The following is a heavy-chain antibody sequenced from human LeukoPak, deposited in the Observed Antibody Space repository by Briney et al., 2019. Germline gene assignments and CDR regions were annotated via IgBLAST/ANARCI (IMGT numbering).Heavy chain of an antibody. D-gene: IGHD6-13*01. Sequence: GGSLRLSWAASGFTFSSYAMSWVRQAPGKGLEWVSAISGSGGSTYYADSVKGRFTISRDNSKNTLYLQMNSLRAEDTAVYYCAKDIAAAGTGLGDYWGQGTLVTVSS. J-gene: IGHJ4*02. CDR1: GFTFSSYA. V-gene: IGHV3-23*01. CDR3: AKDIAAAGTGLGDY. CDR2: ISGSGGST.